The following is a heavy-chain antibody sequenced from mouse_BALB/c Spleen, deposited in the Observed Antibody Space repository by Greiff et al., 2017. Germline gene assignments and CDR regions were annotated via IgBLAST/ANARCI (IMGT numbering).Heavy chain of an antibody. D-gene: IGHD2-4*01. CDR1: GFSLTSYG. J-gene: IGHJ3*01. V-gene: IGHV2-2*02. CDR3: LYYDYDGGTAWFAY. CDR2: IWSGGST. Sequence: QVQLKQSGPGLVQPSQSLSITCTVSGFSLTSYGVHWVRQSPGKGLEWLGVIWSGGSTDYNAAFISRLSISKDNSKSQVFFKMNSLQANDTAIYYCLYYDYDGGTAWFAYWGQGTLVTVSA.